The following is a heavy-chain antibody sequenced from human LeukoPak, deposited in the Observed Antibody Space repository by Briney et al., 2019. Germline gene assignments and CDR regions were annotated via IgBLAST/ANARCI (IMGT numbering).Heavy chain of an antibody. V-gene: IGHV3-48*03. Sequence: GGSLRLSCAASGLTFSNYEMNWVRQAPGKGREWISYISDGGGSRYYADSVKGRFTISRDNAKNSLYLQMNSLRAEDTAVYYCARRGYGSHFDYWGQGTLVTVSS. D-gene: IGHD4-17*01. CDR1: GLTFSNYE. CDR2: ISDGGGSR. J-gene: IGHJ4*02. CDR3: ARRGYGSHFDY.